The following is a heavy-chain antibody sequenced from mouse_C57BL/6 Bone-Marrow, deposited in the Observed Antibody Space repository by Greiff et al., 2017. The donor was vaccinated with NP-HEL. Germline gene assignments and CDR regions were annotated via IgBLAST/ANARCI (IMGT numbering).Heavy chain of an antibody. V-gene: IGHV1-26*01. CDR1: GYTFTDYY. D-gene: IGHD2-3*01. J-gene: IGHJ4*01. CDR2: INPNNGGT. CDR3: APEIYDGYFSMDY. Sequence: VQLKQSGPELVKPGASVKISCKASGYTFTDYYMNWVKQSHGKSLEWIGDINPNNGGTSYNQKFKGKATLTVDKSSSTAYMELRSLTSEDSAVYYCAPEIYDGYFSMDYWGQGTSVTVSS.